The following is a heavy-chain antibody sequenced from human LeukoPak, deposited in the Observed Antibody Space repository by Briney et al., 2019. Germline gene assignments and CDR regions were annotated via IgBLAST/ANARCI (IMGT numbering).Heavy chain of an antibody. CDR2: INTNTGNP. CDR3: ARDQEQWLRYYYYYGMDV. V-gene: IGHV7-4-1*02. Sequence: ASVKVSCKASGYTFTSYAMNWVRQAPGQGLEWMGWINTNTGNPTYAQGFTGRFVFSLDTSVSTAYLQISSLKAEDTAVYYCARDQEQWLRYYYYYGMDVWGQGTTVTVSS. D-gene: IGHD6-19*01. CDR1: GYTFTSYA. J-gene: IGHJ6*02.